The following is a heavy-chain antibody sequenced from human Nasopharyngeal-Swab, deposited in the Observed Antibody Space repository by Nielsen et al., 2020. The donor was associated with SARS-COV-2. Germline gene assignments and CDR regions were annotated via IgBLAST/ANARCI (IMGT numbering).Heavy chain of an antibody. J-gene: IGHJ6*02. CDR2: IYYSGST. V-gene: IGHV4-59*13. D-gene: IGHD6-19*01. CDR3: ARDLNPNSSGWLPYYYYGMDV. Sequence: PGKGLEWIGYIYYSGSTNYNPSPESRVTISVDTSKNQFSLKLSSVTAADTAVYYCARDLNPNSSGWLPYYYYGMDVWGQGTTVTVSS.